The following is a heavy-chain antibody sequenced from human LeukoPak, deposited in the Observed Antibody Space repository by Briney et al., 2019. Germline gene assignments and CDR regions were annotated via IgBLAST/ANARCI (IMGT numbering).Heavy chain of an antibody. Sequence: GGSLRLSCAASGSTFSSYAMSWVRQAPGKGLEWVSGISDSGDTYYADSVKGRFTISRDNSKKTLYLQMNSLRAEDTAVYYCATLTGYFDTFDYWGQGTLVTVSS. J-gene: IGHJ4*02. CDR2: ISDSGDT. CDR1: GSTFSSYA. D-gene: IGHD3-9*01. CDR3: ATLTGYFDTFDY. V-gene: IGHV3-23*01.